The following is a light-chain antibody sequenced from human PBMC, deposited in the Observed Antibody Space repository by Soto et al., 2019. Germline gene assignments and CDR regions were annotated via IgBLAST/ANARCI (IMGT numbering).Light chain of an antibody. CDR3: QQYGSSLYT. V-gene: IGKV3D-20*01. CDR2: DAS. CDR1: QSASSSY. Sequence: EIVLTQSPATLSLSPGERATLSCGASQSASSSYLAWYQQKPGLAPRLLIYDASSRATGIPDRFSGSGSGTDFTLTISRLEPEDFAVYYCQQYGSSLYTFGQGTKLEIK. J-gene: IGKJ2*01.